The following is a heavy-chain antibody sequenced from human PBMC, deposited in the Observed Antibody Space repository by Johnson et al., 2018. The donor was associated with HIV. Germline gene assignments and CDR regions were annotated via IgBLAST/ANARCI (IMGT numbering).Heavy chain of an antibody. V-gene: IGHV3-13*01. J-gene: IGHJ3*02. CDR1: GFTFSSYD. CDR2: IGTAGDT. D-gene: IGHD1-7*01. Sequence: VQLVESGGGLVQPGGSLRLSCAASGFTFSSYDMHWVRQATGKGLEWVSAIGTAGDTYYPGSVKGRFTISRENAKNSLYLQMNSLRAGDTAVYYCARVEWELELLGAFDIWGQGTMVT. CDR3: ARVEWELELLGAFDI.